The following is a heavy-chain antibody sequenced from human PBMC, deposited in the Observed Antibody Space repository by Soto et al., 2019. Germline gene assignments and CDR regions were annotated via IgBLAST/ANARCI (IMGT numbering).Heavy chain of an antibody. Sequence: EVQLLESGGDLVQPGGSLRLSCAASGFTFSNYAMSWVRQAPGKGLEWVSAIAISGGTTYYAVSVKGRFTISRDNSKKTLFLQMYSLRLEDTTVYYCAKGIRWELPFDFWGQGTLVTVSS. D-gene: IGHD2-15*01. J-gene: IGHJ4*02. CDR1: GFTFSNYA. CDR3: AKGIRWELPFDF. V-gene: IGHV3-23*01. CDR2: IAISGGTT.